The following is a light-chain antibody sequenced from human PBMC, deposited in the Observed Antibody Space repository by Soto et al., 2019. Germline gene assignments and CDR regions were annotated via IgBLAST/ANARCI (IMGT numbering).Light chain of an antibody. CDR1: ESINKY. V-gene: IGKV1-39*01. Sequence: DIQMTQSPSSLSASVGDTVTITCRASESINKYLSWYQHKPGKAPNILVYVTSTLQSGVPSRFSGSGSGTNFTLSINTLQPEAFATYYCQQSYTSPWTFGKGTKV. CDR3: QQSYTSPWT. J-gene: IGKJ1*01. CDR2: VTS.